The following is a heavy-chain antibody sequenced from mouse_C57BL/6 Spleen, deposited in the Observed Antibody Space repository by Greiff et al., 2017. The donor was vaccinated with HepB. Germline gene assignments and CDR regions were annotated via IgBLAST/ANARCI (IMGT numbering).Heavy chain of an antibody. CDR1: GFTFSSYA. Sequence: EVKLVESGEGLVKPGGSLKLSCAASGFTFSSYAMSWVRQTPEKRLEWVAYISSGGDYIYYADTVKGRFTISRDNARNTLYLQMSSLKSEDTAMYYCTRDLSYYYGSSYGYFDVWGTGTTVTVSS. CDR3: TRDLSYYYGSSYGYFDV. J-gene: IGHJ1*03. V-gene: IGHV5-9-1*02. D-gene: IGHD1-1*01. CDR2: ISSGGDYI.